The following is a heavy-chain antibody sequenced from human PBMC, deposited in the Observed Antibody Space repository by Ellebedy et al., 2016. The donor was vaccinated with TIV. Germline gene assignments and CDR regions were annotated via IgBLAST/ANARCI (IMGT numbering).Heavy chain of an antibody. CDR1: GFTFSDYY. Sequence: GESLKISCAASGFTFSDYYMSWIRQAPGKGLEWVSYISSGGSTMKYADSAKGRFTISRDNADNSLYLQMNSPRADDTAVYYCARDRTGVLDIWGQGTMVTVSS. CDR3: ARDRTGVLDI. D-gene: IGHD3-10*01. V-gene: IGHV3-11*04. CDR2: ISSGGSTM. J-gene: IGHJ3*02.